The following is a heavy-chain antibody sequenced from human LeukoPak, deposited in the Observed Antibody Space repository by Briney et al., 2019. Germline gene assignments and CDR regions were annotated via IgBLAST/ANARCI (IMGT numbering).Heavy chain of an antibody. D-gene: IGHD5-12*01. Sequence: ASVKVSCKASGYTFTSYYMHWVRQAPGQGLEWMGIINPSDGSTSYAQKFQGRVTMTRDMSTSTVYMELSSLRSEDTAVYYCARDWGPADIVATINYFDYWGQGTLVTVSS. J-gene: IGHJ4*02. V-gene: IGHV1-46*01. CDR2: INPSDGST. CDR1: GYTFTSYY. CDR3: ARDWGPADIVATINYFDY.